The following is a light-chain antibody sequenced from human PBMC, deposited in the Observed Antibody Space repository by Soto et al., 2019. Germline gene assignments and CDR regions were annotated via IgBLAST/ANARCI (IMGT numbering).Light chain of an antibody. CDR3: QQYNNWPLT. J-gene: IGKJ4*01. CDR2: GAT. CDR1: QIISSTY. Sequence: DIVLTQSPGTLSLSPGERATLSCRASQIISSTYLGWYQQKPGQAPRLLIYGATTRATGIPARFSGSGSGTEFTFTISSLQSEDFAVYYCQQYNNWPLTFGGGTKVDIK. V-gene: IGKV3D-15*01.